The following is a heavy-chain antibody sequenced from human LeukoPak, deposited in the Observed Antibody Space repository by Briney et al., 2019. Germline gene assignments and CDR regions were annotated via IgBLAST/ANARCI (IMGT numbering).Heavy chain of an antibody. V-gene: IGHV3-7*01. CDR3: ARDRTRPYY. CDR2: IKEDGSEI. D-gene: IGHD3-16*01. CDR1: GFTFSTYW. J-gene: IGHJ4*02. Sequence: PGGSLRLSCAASGFTFSTYWMTWVRQAPGKGLEWVANIKEDGSEIYYVDSVKGRFTISRDNAKNSLYLQMNSLRVEDTAVYYCARDRTRPYYWGQGTLVTVSS.